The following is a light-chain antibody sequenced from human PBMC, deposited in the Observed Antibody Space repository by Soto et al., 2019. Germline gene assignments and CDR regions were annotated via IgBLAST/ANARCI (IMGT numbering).Light chain of an antibody. Sequence: AIRMTQSPSSLSASTGDRVTITRRASQGISSYLAWYQQKPGKAPKPMIYAASTLQSGVPSRFSGSGSGTEFTLTISSLQPDDFATYYCQHYNSYSEALGQGTKVDIK. CDR3: QHYNSYSEA. CDR1: QGISSY. J-gene: IGKJ1*01. V-gene: IGKV1-8*01. CDR2: AAS.